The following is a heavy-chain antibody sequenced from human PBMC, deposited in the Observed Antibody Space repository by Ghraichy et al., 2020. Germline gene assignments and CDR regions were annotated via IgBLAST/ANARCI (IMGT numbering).Heavy chain of an antibody. D-gene: IGHD1-26*01. CDR2: INHSGST. CDR3: ARYRSRGIGELLRCFDY. CDR1: GGSFSGYY. Sequence: SETLSLTCAVYGGSFSGYYWSWIRQPPGKGLEWIGEINHSGSTNYNPSLKSRVTISVDMSKNQFSLKLSSVTAADTAVYYCARYRSRGIGELLRCFDYWGQGTLVTVSS. V-gene: IGHV4-34*01. J-gene: IGHJ4*02.